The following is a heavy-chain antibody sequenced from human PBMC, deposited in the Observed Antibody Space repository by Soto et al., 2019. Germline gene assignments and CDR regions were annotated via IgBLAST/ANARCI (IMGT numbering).Heavy chain of an antibody. Sequence: ASVKVSCKASGYTFTDYFMNWMRQAPGQRPEWMGWINAGNGNTKYSQKFQGRVTITRDTSASTAYMELSSLRSEDTAVYYCARDISSKSSAYGSSGYYYYWGQGTLVTVSS. CDR3: ARDISSKSSAYGSSGYYYY. V-gene: IGHV1-3*01. CDR2: INAGNGNT. CDR1: GYTFTDYF. D-gene: IGHD3-22*01. J-gene: IGHJ4*02.